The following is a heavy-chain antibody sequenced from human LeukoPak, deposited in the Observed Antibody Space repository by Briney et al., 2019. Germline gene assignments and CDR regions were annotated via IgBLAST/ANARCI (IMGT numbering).Heavy chain of an antibody. J-gene: IGHJ3*01. D-gene: IGHD3-16*01. CDR1: GFTFGTYG. V-gene: IGHV3-33*01. Sequence: QPGGSLRLSCAASGFTFGTYGMHWVRQAPGKGLEWVTVIWHDGSHKDYADSVKGRFTISRDNSKNTLYLQMNDLRAEDTAVYFCVRGWGSNVYASAFDVWGQGTMVTVSS. CDR2: IWHDGSHK. CDR3: VRGWGSNVYASAFDV.